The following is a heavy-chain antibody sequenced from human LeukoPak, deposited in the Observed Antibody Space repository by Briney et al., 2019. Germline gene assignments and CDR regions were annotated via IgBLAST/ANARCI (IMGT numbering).Heavy chain of an antibody. V-gene: IGHV3-30*18. CDR3: AKDGSWRYYDSSGYPNYFDY. J-gene: IGHJ4*02. D-gene: IGHD3-22*01. CDR2: ISYDGSNK. CDR1: GFTFSSYG. Sequence: GRSLRLSCAASGFTFSSYGMHWVRQAPGKGLEWVAVISYDGSNKHYADSVKGRFTISRDNSKNTLYLQMNSLRAEDTAVYYCAKDGSWRYYDSSGYPNYFDYWGQGTLVTVSS.